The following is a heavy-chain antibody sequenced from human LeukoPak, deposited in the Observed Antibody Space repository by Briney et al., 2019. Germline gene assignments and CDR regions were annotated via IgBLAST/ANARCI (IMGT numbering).Heavy chain of an antibody. CDR1: GFTVRSNY. D-gene: IGHD4-17*01. V-gene: IGHV3-66*01. Sequence: PGGSLRLSCAASGFTVRSNYMSWVRQAPGKGLEWVSALYSGGSTFYADSVKDRFTISRDNSKNTLYLQMNSLRAEDTAAYYCASGDYGLFGYWGQGTLVTVSS. CDR3: ASGDYGLFGY. J-gene: IGHJ4*02. CDR2: LYSGGST.